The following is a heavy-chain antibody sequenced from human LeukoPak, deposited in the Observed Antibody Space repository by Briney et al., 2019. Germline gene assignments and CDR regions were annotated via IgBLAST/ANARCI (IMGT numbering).Heavy chain of an antibody. CDR1: GSSFTTSG. V-gene: IGHV1-18*01. CDR2: ISANDGNT. Sequence: ASVKVSYKASGSSFTTSGISWVRQVPGQGLEWMGWISANDGNTDYAQRLQGRVTMTTDTSTGTAYMEMRSLRFEDTAIYYCARGVGSAFDIWGQGTMVTVSS. J-gene: IGHJ3*02. CDR3: ARGVGSAFDI. D-gene: IGHD2-15*01.